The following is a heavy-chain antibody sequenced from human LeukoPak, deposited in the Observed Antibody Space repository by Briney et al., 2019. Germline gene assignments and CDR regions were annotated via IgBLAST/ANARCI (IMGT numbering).Heavy chain of an antibody. Sequence: SETLSLTCTVSGGSISSYYWSWIRQPPGKGLEWIGYIYYSGSTNYNPSLKSRVTISVDTSKNQFSLKLSSVTAADTAVYYCARAQILYYYDSSGYYFDYMDVWGKGTTVTVSS. D-gene: IGHD3-22*01. J-gene: IGHJ6*03. CDR1: GGSISSYY. V-gene: IGHV4-59*01. CDR3: ARAQILYYYDSSGYYFDYMDV. CDR2: IYYSGST.